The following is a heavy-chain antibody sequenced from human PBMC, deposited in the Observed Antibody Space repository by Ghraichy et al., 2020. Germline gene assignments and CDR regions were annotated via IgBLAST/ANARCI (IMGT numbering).Heavy chain of an antibody. D-gene: IGHD6-19*01. CDR3: ARGRVAGPLTD. J-gene: IGHJ4*02. CDR1: GGSFSGYY. Sequence: SETLSLTCAVYGGSFSGYYWSWIRQPPGKGLEWIGEINHSGSTNYNPSLKSRVTISVDTSKNQFSLKLSSVTAADTAVYYCARGRVAGPLTDWGQGTLVTVSS. CDR2: INHSGST. V-gene: IGHV4-34*01.